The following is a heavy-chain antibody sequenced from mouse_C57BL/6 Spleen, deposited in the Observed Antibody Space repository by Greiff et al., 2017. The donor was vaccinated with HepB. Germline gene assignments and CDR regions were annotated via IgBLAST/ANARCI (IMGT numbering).Heavy chain of an antibody. CDR2: SRNKANDYTT. V-gene: IGHV7-1*01. Sequence: EVKVVESGGGLVQSGRSLRLSCATSGFTFSDFYMEWVRQAPGKGLEWIAASRNKANDYTTEYSATVKGRFIVSRDTSQSILYLQMNALRAEDTAIYYCARDAGVYFDYWGQGTTLTVAS. CDR3: ARDAGVYFDY. J-gene: IGHJ2*01. CDR1: GFTFSDFY.